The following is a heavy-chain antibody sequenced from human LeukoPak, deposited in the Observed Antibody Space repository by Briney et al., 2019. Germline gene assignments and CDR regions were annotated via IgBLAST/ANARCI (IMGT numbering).Heavy chain of an antibody. D-gene: IGHD6-13*01. Sequence: PGGSLRLSCAASGFTFDDCAMHWVRQAPGKGLEWVSGIGWNSGGIVYADSVKGRFTISRDNAKNSLYLQMNSLGAEDTAFYYCVKVTAAGFVDHWGQGTLVTVSS. CDR1: GFTFDDCA. V-gene: IGHV3-9*01. J-gene: IGHJ4*02. CDR3: VKVTAAGFVDH. CDR2: IGWNSGGI.